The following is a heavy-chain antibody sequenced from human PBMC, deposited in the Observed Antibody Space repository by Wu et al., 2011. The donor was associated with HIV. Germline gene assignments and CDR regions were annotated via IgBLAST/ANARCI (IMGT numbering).Heavy chain of an antibody. V-gene: IGHV1-69*14. J-gene: IGHJ6*03. CDR2: VIPIFGTT. CDR3: ARGMDYDILTGYNYYYYMDV. D-gene: IGHD3-9*01. CDR1: GDTFSSYV. Sequence: QVQLVQSGAEVKKPGSSVKVSCKVSGDTFSSYVLTWVRQAPGQGLEWLGRVIPIFGTTNVAQKFQGRVTITADKSTSTAYMELSSLRSEDTAVYYCARGMDYDILTGYNYYYYMDVWGKGTTVTVSS.